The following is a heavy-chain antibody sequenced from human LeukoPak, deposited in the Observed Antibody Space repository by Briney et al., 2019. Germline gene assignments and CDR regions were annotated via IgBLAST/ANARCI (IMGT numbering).Heavy chain of an antibody. CDR2: LYYSGST. Sequence: SETLSLTCTVSGGSISSSTFYWGWIRQPPGKGLEWIGSLYYSGSTYYNPSLKSRVTISVDTSKNQFSLQLNSVTPEDTAVYYCARGLGGPFDYWGQGTLVTVSS. CDR1: GGSISSSTFY. CDR3: ARGLGGPFDY. V-gene: IGHV4-39*01. D-gene: IGHD1-26*01. J-gene: IGHJ4*02.